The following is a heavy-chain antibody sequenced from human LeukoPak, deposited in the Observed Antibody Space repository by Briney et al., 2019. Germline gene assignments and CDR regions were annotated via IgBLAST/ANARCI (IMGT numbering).Heavy chain of an antibody. CDR3: ARGRVDIVVVPAAMSRYFDY. D-gene: IGHD2-2*03. Sequence: SETLSLTCTVSGGSISAYYWYWIRQPPGKGLEWIGYIYYSGSTNYNPSLKSRVTISVDTSKNQFSLKLSSVTAADTAVYYCARGRVDIVVVPAAMSRYFDYWGQGTLVTVSS. CDR2: IYYSGST. V-gene: IGHV4-59*12. J-gene: IGHJ4*02. CDR1: GGSISAYY.